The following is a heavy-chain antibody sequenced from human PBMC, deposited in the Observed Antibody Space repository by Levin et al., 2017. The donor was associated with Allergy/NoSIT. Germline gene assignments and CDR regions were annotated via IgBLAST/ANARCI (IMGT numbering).Heavy chain of an antibody. J-gene: IGHJ3*02. CDR1: GFTFSSYW. CDR3: ARVRRIGWDDAFDS. Sequence: GGSLRLSCAASGFTFSSYWMHWVRQAPGKGLVWVSRINSDGSSTSYADSVKGRFTITRDKAKNTLYLQMNSLRAEDTAVYYCARVRRIGWDDAFDSWGQGKMVTVSS. CDR2: INSDGSST. D-gene: IGHD6-19*01. V-gene: IGHV3-74*01.